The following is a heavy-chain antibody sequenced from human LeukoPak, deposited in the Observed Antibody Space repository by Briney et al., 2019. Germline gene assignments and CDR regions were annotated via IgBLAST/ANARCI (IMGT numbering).Heavy chain of an antibody. J-gene: IGHJ3*02. CDR1: GGSISSSSYY. CDR3: ARAGYCSSTSCYVAQDDAFDI. V-gene: IGHV4-39*07. D-gene: IGHD2-2*01. CDR2: IDYSGST. Sequence: SETLSLTCTVSGGSISSSSYYWGWIRQPPGKGLEWIGRIDYSGSTYYNPALKSRVTISVDTSKNQFSLKLSSVTAADTAVYYCARAGYCSSTSCYVAQDDAFDIWGQGTMVTVSS.